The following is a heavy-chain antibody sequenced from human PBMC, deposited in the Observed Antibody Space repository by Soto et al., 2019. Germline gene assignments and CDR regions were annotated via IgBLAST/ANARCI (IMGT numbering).Heavy chain of an antibody. V-gene: IGHV4-61*08. Sequence: TSETLSLTCTVSGGSISSGGYYWSWIRQHPGKGLEWIGYIYYSGSTNYNPSLKSRVTISVDTSKNQFSLKLSSVTAADTAVYYCARVPLRLFGELLYFDYWGQGTLVTVSS. J-gene: IGHJ4*02. CDR2: IYYSGST. D-gene: IGHD3-10*01. CDR3: ARVPLRLFGELLYFDY. CDR1: GGSISSGGYY.